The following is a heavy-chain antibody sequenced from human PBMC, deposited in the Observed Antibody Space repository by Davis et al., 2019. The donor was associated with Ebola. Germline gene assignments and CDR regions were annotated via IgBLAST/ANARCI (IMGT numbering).Heavy chain of an antibody. D-gene: IGHD4-23*01. Sequence: GGSLRLSCAASGFTFSSYSMNWVRQAPGKGLEWVSYISSSSSTIYYADSVKGRFTISRDNAKNSLYLQMNSLRDEDTAVYYCARGPGGNAPYYYYGMDVWGKGTTVTVSS. CDR1: GFTFSSYS. CDR2: ISSSSSTI. J-gene: IGHJ6*04. V-gene: IGHV3-48*02. CDR3: ARGPGGNAPYYYYGMDV.